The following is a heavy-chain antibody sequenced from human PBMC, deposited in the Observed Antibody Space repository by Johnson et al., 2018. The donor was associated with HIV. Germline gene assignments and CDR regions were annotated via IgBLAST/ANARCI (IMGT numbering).Heavy chain of an antibody. V-gene: IGHV3-30*02. J-gene: IGHJ3*02. CDR1: GFTFSSYV. D-gene: IGHD1-26*01. CDR2: IRYDGSNK. CDR3: AKDRPRVGATAPSGGMDFDI. Sequence: QVQLVESGGGVVQPGGSLRLSCAASGFTFSSYVMHWVRQAPGKGLEWVAFIRYDGSNKYYADSVKGRFTISRDNSKNTLYLQMNSLRAEDTAVYYCAKDRPRVGATAPSGGMDFDIWGQGTMVTVSS.